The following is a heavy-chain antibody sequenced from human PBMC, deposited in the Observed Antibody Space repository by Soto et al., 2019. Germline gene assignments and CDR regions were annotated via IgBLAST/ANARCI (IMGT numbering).Heavy chain of an antibody. V-gene: IGHV5-51*01. CDR2: IYPGDSDT. CDR1: GYSFTSYW. D-gene: IGHD6-13*01. Sequence: GESLKISCNGSGYSFTSYWIGWVRQMPGKGLEWMGIIYPGDSDTRYSPSFQGQVTISADKSISTAYLQWSSLKASDTAMYYCARTPVGIAAAQRAYYYYYGMDVWGQGTTVTVSS. J-gene: IGHJ6*02. CDR3: ARTPVGIAAAQRAYYYYYGMDV.